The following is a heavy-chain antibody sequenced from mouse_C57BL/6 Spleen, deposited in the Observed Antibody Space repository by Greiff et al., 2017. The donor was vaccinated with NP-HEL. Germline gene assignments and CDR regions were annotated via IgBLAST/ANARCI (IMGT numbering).Heavy chain of an antibody. J-gene: IGHJ1*03. D-gene: IGHD1-1*01. Sequence: EVKLQQSGPELVKPGASVKISCKASGYTFTDYYMNWVKQSHGKSLEWIGDINPNNGGTSYNQKFKGKATLTVDKSSSTAYMELRSLTSEDSAVYYCARGGTTVGSYWYFDVWGTGTTVTVSS. CDR2: INPNNGGT. V-gene: IGHV1-26*01. CDR3: ARGGTTVGSYWYFDV. CDR1: GYTFTDYY.